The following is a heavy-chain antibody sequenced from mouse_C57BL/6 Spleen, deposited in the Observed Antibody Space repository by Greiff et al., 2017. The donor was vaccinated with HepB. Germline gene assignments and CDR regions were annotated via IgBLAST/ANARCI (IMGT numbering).Heavy chain of an antibody. CDR1: GYTFTSYW. V-gene: IGHV1-74*01. Sequence: QVQLKQPGAELVKPGASVKVSCKASGYTFTSYWMHWVKQRPGQGLEWIGRIHPSDSDTNYNQKFKGKATLTVDKSASTAYMQLSSLTSEDSAVYYCAIGDDSFAYWGQGTLVTVSA. CDR2: IHPSDSDT. J-gene: IGHJ3*01. CDR3: AIGDDSFAY. D-gene: IGHD2-4*01.